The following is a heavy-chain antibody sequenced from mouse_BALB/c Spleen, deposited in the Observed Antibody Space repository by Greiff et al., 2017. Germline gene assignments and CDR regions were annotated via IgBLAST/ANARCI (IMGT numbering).Heavy chain of an antibody. J-gene: IGHJ3*01. V-gene: IGHV1S81*02. CDR2: INPSNGRT. D-gene: IGHD1-1*01. CDR1: GYTFTSYW. CDR3: ARGYYGSTRAWFAY. Sequence: QVQLQQPGAELVKPGASVKLSCKASGYTFTSYWMHWVKQRPGQGLEWIGEINPSNGRTNYNEKFKSKATLTVDKSSSTAYMQLSSLTSEDSAVYYCARGYYGSTRAWFAYWGQGTLVTVSA.